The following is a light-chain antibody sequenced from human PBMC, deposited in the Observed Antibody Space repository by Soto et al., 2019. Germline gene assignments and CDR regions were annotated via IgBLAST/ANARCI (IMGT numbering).Light chain of an antibody. CDR1: QSVSSY. CDR3: QQYGSSPQT. J-gene: IGKJ1*01. Sequence: EIVLTQSPGTLSLSPGERATLSCRAGQSVSSYLAWYQQKPGQAPRLLIYGASTRATGIPDRFSGSGSGTDFTLTISRLEPEDFAVYYCQQYGSSPQTFGQGTKVEIK. V-gene: IGKV3-20*01. CDR2: GAS.